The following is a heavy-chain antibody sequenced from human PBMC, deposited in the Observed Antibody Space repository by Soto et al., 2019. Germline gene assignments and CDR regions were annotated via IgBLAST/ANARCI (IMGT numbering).Heavy chain of an antibody. V-gene: IGHV1-69*12. CDR2: IIPIFGTA. CDR1: GGTFSSYA. J-gene: IGHJ6*02. Sequence: QVQLVQSGAEVKKPGSSVKVSCKASGGTFSSYAISWVRQAPGQGLEWMGGIIPIFGTANYAQKFQGRVTITADESTSTAYMELSSLRSEDTAVYYCARDLYCSGGSCYSGSSYYYGMDVWGQGTTVTVSS. CDR3: ARDLYCSGGSCYSGSSYYYGMDV. D-gene: IGHD2-15*01.